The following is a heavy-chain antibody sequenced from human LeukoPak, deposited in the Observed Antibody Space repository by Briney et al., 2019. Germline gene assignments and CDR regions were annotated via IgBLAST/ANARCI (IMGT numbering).Heavy chain of an antibody. J-gene: IGHJ3*02. D-gene: IGHD2-2*01. V-gene: IGHV4-59*12. CDR3: ASSVVVPAAMVGAFDI. CDR2: IYYSGST. CDR1: GGSFSSYY. Sequence: SETLSLTCTVSGGSFSSYYWSWIRQPPGKGLEWIGYIYYSGSTNYNPSLKSRVTISVDTSKNQFSLKLSSVTAADTAVYYCASSVVVPAAMVGAFDIWGQGTMVTVSS.